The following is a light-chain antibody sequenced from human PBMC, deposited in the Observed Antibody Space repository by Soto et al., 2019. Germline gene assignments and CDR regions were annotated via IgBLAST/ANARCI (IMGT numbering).Light chain of an antibody. V-gene: IGKV3-11*01. CDR3: QQRSDWPST. Sequence: DIVLTQSPATLSLSPGERATLSCRASQSVSRYLAWYQQKPGQAPRLLIYDASNRATGIPARFSGSGSGTDFTLTISSLKPEDFAVYYCQQRSDWPSTFGGGTKVEI. CDR2: DAS. J-gene: IGKJ4*01. CDR1: QSVSRY.